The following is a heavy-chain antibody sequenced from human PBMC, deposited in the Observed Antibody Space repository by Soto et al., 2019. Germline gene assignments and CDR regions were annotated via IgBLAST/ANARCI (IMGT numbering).Heavy chain of an antibody. D-gene: IGHD2-15*01. J-gene: IGHJ4*02. V-gene: IGHV3-30-3*01. CDR1: GFTFSSYA. CDR2: ISDDGSNK. CDR3: ARVGCSGDSCYSPFDY. Sequence: GGSLRLSCAASGFTFSSYAMSWVRQAPGKGLEWVAVISDDGSNKYYADSVKGRFTISRDNSKNTLYLQMNSLRTEDAAVYYCARVGCSGDSCYSPFDYWGQGTLVTVSS.